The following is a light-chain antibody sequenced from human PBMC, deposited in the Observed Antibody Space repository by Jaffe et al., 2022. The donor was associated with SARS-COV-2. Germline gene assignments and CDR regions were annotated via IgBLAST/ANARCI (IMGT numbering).Light chain of an antibody. J-gene: IGLJ2*01. CDR2: EVS. V-gene: IGLV2-14*01. CDR3: SSYTSNSTLV. CDR1: SSDVGGYNY. Sequence: QSALTQPASVSGSPGQSITISCTGTSSDVGGYNYVSWYQQHPGKAPKLMIYEVSNRPSGVPDRFSGSKSGNTASLTISGLQAEDEADYYCSSYTSNSTLVFGGGTKLTVL.